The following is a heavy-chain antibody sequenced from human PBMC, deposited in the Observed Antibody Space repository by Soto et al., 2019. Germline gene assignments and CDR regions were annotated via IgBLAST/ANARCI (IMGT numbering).Heavy chain of an antibody. Sequence: ASVKVSCKASGGTFSSYAISWVRQAPGRGLEWMGGIIPIFGTANYAQKFQGRVTITADESTSTAYMELSSLRSEDTAVYYCARWLDMGFGELEGSYYYGMDVWGQGTTVTVSS. V-gene: IGHV1-69*13. CDR1: GGTFSSYA. J-gene: IGHJ6*02. CDR3: ARWLDMGFGELEGSYYYGMDV. D-gene: IGHD3-10*01. CDR2: IIPIFGTA.